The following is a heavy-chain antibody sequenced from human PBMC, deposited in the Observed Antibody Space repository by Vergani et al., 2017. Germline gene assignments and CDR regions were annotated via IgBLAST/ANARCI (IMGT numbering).Heavy chain of an antibody. CDR1: GYMFTDYN. D-gene: IGHD4-11*01. CDR3: ATSDYRKVIFDY. V-gene: IGHV1-69-2*01. Sequence: EVQVVQSGAEVKKPGATVKISCKISGYMFTDYNIHWVQQAPGKGLEWMGLVDPEDVETMYAENFQGRISITANTSKDTAFLELNSLRSEDPAIFCCATSDYRKVIFDYWGQGTLVTVSS. CDR2: VDPEDVET. J-gene: IGHJ4*01.